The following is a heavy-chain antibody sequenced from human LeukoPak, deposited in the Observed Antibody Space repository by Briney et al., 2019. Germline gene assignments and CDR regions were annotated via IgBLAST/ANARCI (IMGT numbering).Heavy chain of an antibody. CDR2: ISVNGGST. J-gene: IGHJ4*02. D-gene: IGHD5-18*01. CDR3: AKGAVAPAME. Sequence: GGSLRLSCVASGFTFTSYGMSWVRQAPGKGLEWVSVISVNGGSTYYADSVKGRFTTSRDNSKNTLYLQMNSLTAEDTAVYYCAKGAVAPAMEGGQGILVTVSS. CDR1: GFTFTSYG. V-gene: IGHV3-23*01.